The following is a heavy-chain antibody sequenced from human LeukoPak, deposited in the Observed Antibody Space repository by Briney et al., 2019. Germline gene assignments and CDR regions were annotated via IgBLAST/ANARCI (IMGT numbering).Heavy chain of an antibody. CDR1: GGSITNYY. CDR3: ARSKGYNFDAFDI. Sequence: SETLSLTCTVSGGSITNYYWSWIRQPPGKGLEWIGYIYYSGSTKYKSSLKSRVTISVDTSKNQFSLKLSSVTAADTAVYYCARSKGYNFDAFDIWGQRTMVTVSS. J-gene: IGHJ3*02. CDR2: IYYSGST. D-gene: IGHD5-24*01. V-gene: IGHV4-59*01.